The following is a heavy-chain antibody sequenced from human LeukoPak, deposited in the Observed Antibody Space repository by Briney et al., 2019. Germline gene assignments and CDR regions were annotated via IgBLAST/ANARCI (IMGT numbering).Heavy chain of an antibody. V-gene: IGHV3-30*02. J-gene: IGHJ4*02. D-gene: IGHD2-2*01. CDR1: GFTFSSYG. CDR3: AKDLRRYCSSTSCYLDY. CDR2: IRYDGSNK. Sequence: GGSLRLSCAASGFTFSSYGMHWVRQAPGKGLEWVAFIRYDGSNKYYADSVKGRFTISRDNSKNTLYLQMNSLRAEDTAVYYCAKDLRRYCSSTSCYLDYWGQGTLVTVSS.